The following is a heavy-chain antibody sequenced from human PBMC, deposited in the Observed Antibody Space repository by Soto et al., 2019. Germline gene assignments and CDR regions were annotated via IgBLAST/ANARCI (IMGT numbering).Heavy chain of an antibody. CDR1: GFTFSGYN. J-gene: IGHJ4*02. Sequence: QVQLVESGGGLVKPGASLRLSCAASGFTFSGYNMSWIRQAPGKGLEWVSYITSSGSNTFDAESVKGRFTISRDNTMNLLYLQMNSLSAQDTAVYYCARRGTISSAHHFDHWGQGTLVTVSS. V-gene: IGHV3-11*01. CDR3: ARRGTISSAHHFDH. CDR2: ITSSGSNT. D-gene: IGHD6-6*01.